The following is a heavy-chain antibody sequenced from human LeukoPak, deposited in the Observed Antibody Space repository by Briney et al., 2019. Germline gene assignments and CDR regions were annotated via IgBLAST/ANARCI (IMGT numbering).Heavy chain of an antibody. V-gene: IGHV4-39*07. CDR2: IYYSGST. D-gene: IGHD6-19*01. Sequence: SETLSLTCIVSSGSISSSNYYWGWIRQPPGKGLEWIGSIYYSGSTHYNPSLKCRATISIDTSKKNFSLNLSSVTAADTAVYYCARINGWSGAQYYFDSWGQGTLVTVSS. CDR1: SGSISSSNYY. J-gene: IGHJ4*02. CDR3: ARINGWSGAQYYFDS.